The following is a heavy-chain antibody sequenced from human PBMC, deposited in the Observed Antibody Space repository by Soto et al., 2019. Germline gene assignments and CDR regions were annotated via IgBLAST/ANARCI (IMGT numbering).Heavy chain of an antibody. D-gene: IGHD6-6*01. CDR3: AKGGHYSSSSYDY. J-gene: IGHJ4*02. Sequence: PGGSLRLSCAASGFTFSSYAMSWVRQAPGKGLEWVSAISASAASTYYADSVKGRFTISRDNSKNTLFLQVNSLRAEDTALYYCAKGGHYSSSSYDYWGQGTLVTVSS. CDR1: GFTFSSYA. CDR2: ISASAAST. V-gene: IGHV3-23*01.